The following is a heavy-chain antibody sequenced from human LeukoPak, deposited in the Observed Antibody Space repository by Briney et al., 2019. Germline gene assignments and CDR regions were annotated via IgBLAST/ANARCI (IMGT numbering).Heavy chain of an antibody. V-gene: IGHV3-48*03. Sequence: GGSLRLSCAASGFTFSSYEMNWVRQAPGKGLEWVSYISSSGSTIYYADSVKGRFTISRDNAKNSLYLQMNSLRAEDTAVYYCARVVSRGAPDYWGQGTLVTVSS. CDR3: ARVVSRGAPDY. D-gene: IGHD3-10*01. J-gene: IGHJ4*02. CDR2: ISSSGSTI. CDR1: GFTFSSYE.